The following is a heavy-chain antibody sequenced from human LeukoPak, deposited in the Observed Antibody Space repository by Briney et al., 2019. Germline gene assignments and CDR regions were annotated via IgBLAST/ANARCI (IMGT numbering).Heavy chain of an antibody. CDR1: GITFSNYD. D-gene: IGHD3-3*01. Sequence: PGGSLRLSCAASGITFSNYDMHWVRQAAGKGLEWVSVINFGGETSYSGSVKGRFTISRDNAKTSVYLQMNSLRVEDTAVYYCAGEIGERVFDYWGREPLVTVSS. CDR2: INFGGET. J-gene: IGHJ4*02. CDR3: AGEIGERVFDY. V-gene: IGHV3-13*01.